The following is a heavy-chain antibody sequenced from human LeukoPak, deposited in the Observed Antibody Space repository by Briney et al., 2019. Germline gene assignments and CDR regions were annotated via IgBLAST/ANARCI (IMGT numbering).Heavy chain of an antibody. V-gene: IGHV3-9*01. CDR2: ISWNSGSI. CDR1: GFTFDDYA. J-gene: IGHJ4*02. Sequence: SGRSLGLSCAASGFTFDDYAMHWVRQAPGKGLEWVSGISWNSGSIGYADSVKGRFTISRDNAKNSLYLQMNSLRAEDTALYYCAKDRILGYSSSWSPFDYWGQGTLVTVSS. CDR3: AKDRILGYSSSWSPFDY. D-gene: IGHD6-13*01.